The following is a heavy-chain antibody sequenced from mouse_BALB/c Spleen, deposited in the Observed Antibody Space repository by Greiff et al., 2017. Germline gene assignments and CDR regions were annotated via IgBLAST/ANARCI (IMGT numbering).Heavy chain of an antibody. J-gene: IGHJ3*01. D-gene: IGHD1-1*01. V-gene: IGHV5-4*02. Sequence: DVKLVESGGGLVKPGGSLKLSCAASGFTFSDYYMYWVRQTPEKRLEWVATISDGGSYTYYPDSVKGRFTISRDNAKNNLYLQMSSLKSEDTAMYYCARGDYGSSLAYWGQGTLVTVSA. CDR2: ISDGGSYT. CDR1: GFTFSDYY. CDR3: ARGDYGSSLAY.